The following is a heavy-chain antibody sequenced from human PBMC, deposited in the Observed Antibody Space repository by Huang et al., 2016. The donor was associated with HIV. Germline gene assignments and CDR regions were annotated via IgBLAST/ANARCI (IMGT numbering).Heavy chain of an antibody. D-gene: IGHD3-3*01. CDR3: ARGPIRFLAWLLNFDY. Sequence: QILLIESGGGVVQPGRSLRLSCAASGFTFRSYGMQRVRQVPGKGLEWVAVISYDEENKYYADCVRGRFNISRDNYKNTLYLQMNSLRIEDTAVYYCARGPIRFLAWLLNFDYWGQGALVTVSS. CDR2: ISYDEENK. J-gene: IGHJ4*02. CDR1: GFTFRSYG. V-gene: IGHV3-30*03.